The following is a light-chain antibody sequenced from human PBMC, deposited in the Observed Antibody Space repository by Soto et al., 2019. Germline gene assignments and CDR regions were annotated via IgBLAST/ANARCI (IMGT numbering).Light chain of an antibody. CDR3: CSYAGSYTYV. CDR1: SSDVGDYNY. V-gene: IGLV2-11*01. Sequence: QSALTQPRSVSGSPGQSVTISCTGTSSDVGDYNYVSWYQQHPGKAPKLMIYDVSKWPSGVPDRFSGSKSGNTASLTISGLHAEDEADYYCCSYAGSYTYVFGTGTKVTVL. CDR2: DVS. J-gene: IGLJ1*01.